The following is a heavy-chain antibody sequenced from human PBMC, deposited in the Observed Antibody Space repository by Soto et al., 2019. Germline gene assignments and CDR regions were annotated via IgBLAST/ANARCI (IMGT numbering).Heavy chain of an antibody. J-gene: IGHJ6*01. V-gene: IGHV4-31*03. CDR1: GGSISSGGYY. CDR3: AREVENTAMVTRGYYYYGMDV. Sequence: SETLSLTCTVSGGSISSGGYYWSWIRQHPGKGLEWIGYIYYSGSTYYNPSLKSRVTISVDTSKNQFSLKLSSVTAADTAVYYCAREVENTAMVTRGYYYYGMDVWGQGTTVTVSS. D-gene: IGHD5-18*01. CDR2: IYYSGST.